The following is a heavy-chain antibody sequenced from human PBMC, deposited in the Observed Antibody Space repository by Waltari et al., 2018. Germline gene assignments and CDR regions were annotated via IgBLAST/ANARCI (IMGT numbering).Heavy chain of an antibody. CDR2: ISAYNGNT. CDR1: GYTFTSYG. D-gene: IGHD6-13*01. CDR3: ARDLERGAAGTRYYYYGMDV. Sequence: QVQLVQSGAEVKKPGASVKVSCKASGYTFTSYGISWVRQAPGQGLGWMGWISAYNGNTNYAQKLQGRVTMTTDTSTSTAYMELRSLRSDDTAVYYCARDLERGAAGTRYYYYGMDVWGQGTTVTVSS. J-gene: IGHJ6*02. V-gene: IGHV1-18*01.